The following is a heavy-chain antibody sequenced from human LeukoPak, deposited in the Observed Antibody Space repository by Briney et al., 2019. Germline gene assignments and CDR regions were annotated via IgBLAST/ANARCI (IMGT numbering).Heavy chain of an antibody. Sequence: SETLSLTCTVSGASIGSGGYYWSWIRQHPGKGLEWIGYIYYSGNTYYNPSLKSRLIMSLDTSKNQFSLRLGSVTAADTAVYYCARAGQWLVPQYFDYWGQGTLVTVSS. J-gene: IGHJ4*02. D-gene: IGHD6-19*01. V-gene: IGHV4-31*03. CDR1: GASIGSGGYY. CDR2: IYYSGNT. CDR3: ARAGQWLVPQYFDY.